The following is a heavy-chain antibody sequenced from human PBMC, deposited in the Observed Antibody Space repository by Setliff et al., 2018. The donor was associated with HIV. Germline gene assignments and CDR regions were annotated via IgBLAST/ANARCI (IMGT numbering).Heavy chain of an antibody. CDR1: GFTFSSYG. CDR3: AKDGFVTTGLPYYYYYMDV. J-gene: IGHJ6*03. CDR2: IRYDGSNK. Sequence: LRLSCAASGFTFSSYGMHWVRQAPGKGLEWVAFIRYDGSNKYYADSVKGRFTISRDNSKNTLYLQMNSLRAEDTAVYYCAKDGFVTTGLPYYYYYMDVWGKGTTVTV. D-gene: IGHD4-17*01. V-gene: IGHV3-30*02.